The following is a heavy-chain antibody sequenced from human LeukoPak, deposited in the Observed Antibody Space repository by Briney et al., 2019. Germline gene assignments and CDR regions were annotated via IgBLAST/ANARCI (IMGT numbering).Heavy chain of an antibody. D-gene: IGHD5-18*01. Sequence: GGSLRLSCAASGFTFSSYEMNWVRQAPGKGLEWVSYISSSGSTIYYADSVKGRFTISRDNAKNSLYLQMNSLRAEDTAVYYCAKDGYSYGSTPADYWGQGTLVTVSS. CDR2: ISSSGSTI. CDR3: AKDGYSYGSTPADY. V-gene: IGHV3-48*03. J-gene: IGHJ4*02. CDR1: GFTFSSYE.